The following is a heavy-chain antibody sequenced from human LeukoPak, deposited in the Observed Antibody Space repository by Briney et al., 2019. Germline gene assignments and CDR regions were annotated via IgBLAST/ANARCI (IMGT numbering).Heavy chain of an antibody. J-gene: IGHJ5*02. CDR3: ARARPLYSGSYYGPSPNNWFDP. CDR2: INHSGST. V-gene: IGHV4-34*01. CDR1: GGSFSGYY. D-gene: IGHD1-26*01. Sequence: SETLSLTCAVYGGSFSGYYWSWIRQPPGKGLEWIGEINHSGSTNYNPSLKSRVTISVDPSKNQFSLKLSSVTAADTAVYYCARARPLYSGSYYGPSPNNWFDPWGQGTLVTVSS.